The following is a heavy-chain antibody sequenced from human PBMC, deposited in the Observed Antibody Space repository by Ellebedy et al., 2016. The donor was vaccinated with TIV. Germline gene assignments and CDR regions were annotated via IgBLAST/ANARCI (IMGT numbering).Heavy chain of an antibody. V-gene: IGHV4-39*07. J-gene: IGHJ4*02. CDR1: GGSISSTRYY. CDR2: LYYSGYT. CDR3: ARAYNYGAFAF. Sequence: MPGGSLRLSCTVSGGSISSTRYYWDWIRQPPGKGLEWIGSLYYSGYTYYTPSLKSRVTISVDASNTQFSLNLSSVTAADTAVYYCARAYNYGAFAFWGQGTLVTVSS. D-gene: IGHD4/OR15-4a*01.